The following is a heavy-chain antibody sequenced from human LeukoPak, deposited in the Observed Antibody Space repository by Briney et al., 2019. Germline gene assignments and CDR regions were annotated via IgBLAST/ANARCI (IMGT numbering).Heavy chain of an antibody. CDR2: ISSSSSTI. Sequence: PGGSLRLSCAASGFTFSSYSMNWVRQAPGKGLEWVSYISSSSSTIYYADSVKGRFTISRDNAKNSLYLQMNSLRAEDTAVYYCARVGPRATYYGSGSYTDYWGQGTLVTVSS. V-gene: IGHV3-48*04. D-gene: IGHD3-10*01. CDR1: GFTFSSYS. J-gene: IGHJ4*02. CDR3: ARVGPRATYYGSGSYTDY.